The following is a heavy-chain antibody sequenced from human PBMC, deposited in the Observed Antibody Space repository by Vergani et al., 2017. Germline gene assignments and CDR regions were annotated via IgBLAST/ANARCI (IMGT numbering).Heavy chain of an antibody. CDR1: GYTFRNYW. CDR3: ATSYASSWYNY. Sequence: EVQLVQSGAEVKKPGESLKISCKGSGYTFRNYWIAWVRQMPGKGLEWMGIIYPGDSDTRYSPSLQGQVTISADKSISTAYLQWNSLKASDTAMYYCATSYASSWYNYWGQGTLVTVSS. D-gene: IGHD6-13*01. V-gene: IGHV5-51*03. CDR2: IYPGDSDT. J-gene: IGHJ4*02.